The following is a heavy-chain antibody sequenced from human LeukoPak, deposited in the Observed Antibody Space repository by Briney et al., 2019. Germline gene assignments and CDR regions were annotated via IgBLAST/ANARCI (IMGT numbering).Heavy chain of an antibody. V-gene: IGHV4-59*01. CDR1: GGSISSYY. D-gene: IGHD3-9*01. CDR2: IYYSGST. CDR3: AKEMYYDILTGDY. J-gene: IGHJ4*02. Sequence: SETLSLTCTVSGGSISSYYWSWIRQPPGKGLEWIGYIYYSGSTNYNPSLKSRVTISVDTSKNQFSLKLSSVTAADTAVYYCAKEMYYDILTGDYWGQGTLVTVSS.